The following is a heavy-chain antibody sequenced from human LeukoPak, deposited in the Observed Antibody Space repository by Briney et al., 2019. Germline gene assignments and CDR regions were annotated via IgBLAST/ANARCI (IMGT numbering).Heavy chain of an antibody. CDR3: ARELAVAVNFDY. D-gene: IGHD6-19*01. Sequence: PSETLSLTCTVSGGSISSSSYYWGWIRQPPGKGLEWIGSIYYSGSTYYNPSLKSRVTISVDRSKNRFSLKLSSVTAADTAVYYCARELAVAVNFDYWGQGTLVTVSS. CDR1: GGSISSSSYY. V-gene: IGHV4-39*07. J-gene: IGHJ4*02. CDR2: IYYSGST.